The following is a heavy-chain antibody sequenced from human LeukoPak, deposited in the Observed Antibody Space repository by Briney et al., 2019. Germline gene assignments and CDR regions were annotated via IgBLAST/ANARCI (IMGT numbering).Heavy chain of an antibody. V-gene: IGHV3-7*03. CDR3: AKDSESYYWYFDL. D-gene: IGHD1-14*01. CDR1: GFTFSDFW. Sequence: GGSLRLSCAGSGFTFSDFWMTWVRQTPGKGLEWVANIKEDGTEKNLVDSVKGRFTISRDNSKNTLYLQMNSLRAEDTAVYYCAKDSESYYWYFDLWGRGTLVTVSS. CDR2: IKEDGTEK. J-gene: IGHJ2*01.